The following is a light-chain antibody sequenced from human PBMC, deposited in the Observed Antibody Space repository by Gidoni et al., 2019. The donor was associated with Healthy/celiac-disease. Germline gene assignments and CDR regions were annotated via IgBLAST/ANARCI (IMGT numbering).Light chain of an antibody. V-gene: IGKV3-11*01. Sequence: IAITQSPATLSLAPGERSTRSCSASQSVRSYLAWYQQQPGQAPRLLIYDASNRATGIPARFSGSGSGTDFTLTISSLEPEDFAVYYCQQRSNWPPLTFGGGTKVEIK. CDR2: DAS. J-gene: IGKJ4*01. CDR1: QSVRSY. CDR3: QQRSNWPPLT.